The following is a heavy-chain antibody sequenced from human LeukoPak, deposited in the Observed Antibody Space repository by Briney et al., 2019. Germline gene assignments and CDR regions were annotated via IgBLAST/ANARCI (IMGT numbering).Heavy chain of an antibody. V-gene: IGHV3-48*03. CDR1: GFTYSDYE. CDR3: ARGPRDPTEYCSRGTCSPTYEV. CDR2: ISSSRRRI. J-gene: IGHJ4*02. D-gene: IGHD2-15*01. Sequence: GGSLRLSCAASGFTYSDYEMNWVRQAPGKGLEWVSYISSSRRRIYYADSVKGRLTISRDNAKNSLYLQMNSLRADDTSIYYCARGPRDPTEYCSRGTCSPTYEVWGQGTLVTVSS.